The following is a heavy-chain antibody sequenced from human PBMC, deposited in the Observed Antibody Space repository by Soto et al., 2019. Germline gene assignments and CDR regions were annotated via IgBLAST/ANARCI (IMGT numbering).Heavy chain of an antibody. CDR1: GGSISGGVGGLYY. J-gene: IGHJ2*01. V-gene: IGHV4-30-4*01. D-gene: IGHD4-17*01. Sequence: QLQLRESGPGLVKPSETLSLSCTVSGGSISGGVGGLYYWSWIRQPPGKGLEWIGYIYDSGSTYYNPSLKSRFNISVDTSKNQFSLRLSSVPAADTAVYYCAREVIPLTTDWYFDLWGRGTLVTVSS. CDR2: IYDSGST. CDR3: AREVIPLTTDWYFDL.